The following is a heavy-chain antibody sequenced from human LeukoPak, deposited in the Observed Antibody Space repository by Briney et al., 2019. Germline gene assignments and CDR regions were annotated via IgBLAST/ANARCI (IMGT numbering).Heavy chain of an antibody. V-gene: IGHV1-69*05. CDR3: ARSRYSYCYLGGGLCDY. CDR1: GGTFSSYA. CDR2: IIPIFGTA. J-gene: IGHJ4*02. D-gene: IGHD5-18*01. Sequence: ASVKVSCKASGGTFSSYAISWVRQAPGQGLEWMGGIIPIFGTANYAQKFQGRVTITTDESTSTAYMELSSLRSEDTAVDYCARSRYSYCYLGGGLCDYWGQGTLVNVSS.